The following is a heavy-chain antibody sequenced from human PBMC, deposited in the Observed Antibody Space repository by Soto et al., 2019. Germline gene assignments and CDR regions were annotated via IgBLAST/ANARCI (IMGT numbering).Heavy chain of an antibody. V-gene: IGHV4-39*01. D-gene: IGHD2-2*01. Sequence: QLQLHESVPGLVKPSETLSLTCTVSGGSISSSSYYWGWIRQPPVKGLEWIGSIYYSGSTSYHPYLMSRVTISVDTSKNQFSLKLSSVTASDTSVYYCARPYGVPAAMPRLSGTSYYRDVWVKGTTVIVSS. CDR3: ARPYGVPAAMPRLSGTSYYRDV. CDR2: IYYSGST. CDR1: GGSISSSSYY. J-gene: IGHJ6*03.